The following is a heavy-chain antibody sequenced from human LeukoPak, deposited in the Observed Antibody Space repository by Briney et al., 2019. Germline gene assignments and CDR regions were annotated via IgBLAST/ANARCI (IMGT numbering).Heavy chain of an antibody. J-gene: IGHJ4*02. V-gene: IGHV3-30*04. CDR2: LSYDGRKI. CDR3: ARGCGGDCYSDLAY. D-gene: IGHD2-21*02. Sequence: GGSLRLSCDGSKFTISSYAMQWVRQSPGKGLEWVAALSYDGRKIFYADSGKVRFTSSRDNSQNTVSLQMNSLRHDDTAIYYCARGCGGDCYSDLAYWGQGTPVTVSS. CDR1: KFTISSYA.